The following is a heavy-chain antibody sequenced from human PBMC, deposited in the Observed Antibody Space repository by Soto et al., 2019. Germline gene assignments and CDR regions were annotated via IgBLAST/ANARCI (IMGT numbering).Heavy chain of an antibody. CDR1: GGTFSNYI. D-gene: IGHD6-19*01. Sequence: QVQLVLSGAEVKKPGSSVKVSCKASGGTFSNYIFSWVRQAPGQGLEWMGGTIPMFATAQYAQKLQGRVTITADESTSTVYMDLTSLRSDDTAVYYCARGLFGQQWLVGFDTWGQGTLVTVSS. CDR3: ARGLFGQQWLVGFDT. V-gene: IGHV1-69*01. J-gene: IGHJ4*02. CDR2: TIPMFATA.